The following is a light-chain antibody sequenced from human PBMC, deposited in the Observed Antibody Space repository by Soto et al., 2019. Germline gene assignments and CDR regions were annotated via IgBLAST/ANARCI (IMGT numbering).Light chain of an antibody. V-gene: IGLV1-44*01. CDR1: RSNVGTNL. CDR2: AHI. J-gene: IGLJ1*01. CDR3: AVWDDGLNGNV. Sequence: QSVLTQPPSASGTPGQRVTISCSGRRSNVGTNLVNWYQQLPGTAPKLLIYAHIQRPSGVPDRFSGSTSGTSASLAISGLQSKYAADYYCAVWDDGLNGNVFGTGTKLTVL.